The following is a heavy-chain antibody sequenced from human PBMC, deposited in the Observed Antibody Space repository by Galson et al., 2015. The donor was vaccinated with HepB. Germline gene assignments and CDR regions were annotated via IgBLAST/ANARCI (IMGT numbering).Heavy chain of an antibody. D-gene: IGHD3-10*01. Sequence: SVKVSCKASGGTFSSYAISWVRQAPGQGLEWMGGIIPIFGIANYAQKFQGRVTITADESTSTAYMELSSLRSEDTAVYYCARGEKGYYGSGSYGAFDPWGQGTLVTVSS. J-gene: IGHJ5*02. V-gene: IGHV1-69*13. CDR1: GGTFSSYA. CDR3: ARGEKGYYGSGSYGAFDP. CDR2: IIPIFGIA.